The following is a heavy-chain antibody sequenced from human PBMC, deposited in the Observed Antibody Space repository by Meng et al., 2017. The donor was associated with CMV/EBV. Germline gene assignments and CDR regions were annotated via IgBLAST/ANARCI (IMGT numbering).Heavy chain of an antibody. J-gene: IGHJ4*02. CDR1: GYTFTSYG. D-gene: IGHD2-15*01. CDR2: ISAYNGNT. CDR3: ARDPAWSVITPRRGFDY. V-gene: IGHV1-18*01. Sequence: QVPTAQVGTGVNKPGASVKVSCKASGYTFTSYGISWVRQAPGQGLEWMGWISAYNGNTDYAQKLQGRVTMTTDTSTSTAYMELRSLRSDDTAVYYCARDPAWSVITPRRGFDYWGQGTLVTVSS.